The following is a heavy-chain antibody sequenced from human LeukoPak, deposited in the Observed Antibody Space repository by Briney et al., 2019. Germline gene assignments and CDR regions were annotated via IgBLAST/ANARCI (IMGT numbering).Heavy chain of an antibody. J-gene: IGHJ5*02. V-gene: IGHV1-69*05. CDR2: IIPIFGTA. CDR3: ATQDDSNYEEYWFDP. D-gene: IGHD4-11*01. Sequence: ASVKVSCKASGGTFSSYAISWVRQAPGQGLEWIGGIIPIFGTANYAQKFQGRVTITTEESTSTAYMELSSLRSADTAVYYCATQDDSNYEEYWFDPWGQGTLVTVSS. CDR1: GGTFSSYA.